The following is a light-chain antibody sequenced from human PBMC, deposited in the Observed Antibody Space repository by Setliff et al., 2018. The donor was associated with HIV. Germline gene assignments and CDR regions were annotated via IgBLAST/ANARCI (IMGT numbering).Light chain of an antibody. CDR2: EVN. V-gene: IGLV2-14*01. CDR3: CSYAGSDTFVV. J-gene: IGLJ1*01. CDR1: NSDVGGYNY. Sequence: QSALTQPASVSGSPGQSITISCTGTNSDVGGYNYVSWYQQHPGKAPKVIIYEVNNRPSGISNRFSASKSGNPASLTISGLQAEDEANYYCCSYAGSDTFVVFGTGTKVTVL.